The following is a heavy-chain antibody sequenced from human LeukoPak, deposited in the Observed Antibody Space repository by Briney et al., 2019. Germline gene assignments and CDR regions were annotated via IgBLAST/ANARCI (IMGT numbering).Heavy chain of an antibody. CDR3: ARTYYDILTGYYKPHWFDP. Sequence: GESLKISCKGSGYSFTSYWIGWVRQMPGKGLEWMGIIYPGDSDTRYSPSFQGQVTISADKSISTAYLQWSSLKASDTVMYYCARTYYDILTGYYKPHWFDPWGQGTLATVSS. V-gene: IGHV5-51*01. D-gene: IGHD3-9*01. CDR1: GYSFTSYW. CDR2: IYPGDSDT. J-gene: IGHJ5*02.